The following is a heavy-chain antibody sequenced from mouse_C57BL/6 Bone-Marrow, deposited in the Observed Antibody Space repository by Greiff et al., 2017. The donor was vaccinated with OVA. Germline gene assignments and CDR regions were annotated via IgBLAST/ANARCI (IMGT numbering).Heavy chain of an antibody. CDR2: IYPGSGST. J-gene: IGHJ2*01. CDR3: ARRGILRDY. CDR1: GYTFTSYW. V-gene: IGHV1-55*01. Sequence: QVPLQQPGAELVKPGASVKMSCKASGYTFTSYWITWVKQRPGQGLEWIGDIYPGSGSTNYNEKFKSKATLTVDTSSRTAYMQLSSLTSADSAVYYFARRGILRDYWGQGTTLTVSS. D-gene: IGHD1-1*01.